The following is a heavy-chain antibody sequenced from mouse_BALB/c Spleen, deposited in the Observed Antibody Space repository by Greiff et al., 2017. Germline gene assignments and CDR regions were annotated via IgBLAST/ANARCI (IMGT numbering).Heavy chain of an antibody. CDR3: ARDGSGYWYFDV. Sequence: EVKVVESGGGLVQPGGSLRLSCATSGFTFTDYYMSWVRQPPGKALEWLGFIRNKANGYTTEYSASVKGRFTISRDNSQSILYLQMNTLRAEDSATYYCARDGSGYWYFDVWGAGTTVTVSS. J-gene: IGHJ1*01. V-gene: IGHV7-3*02. CDR2: IRNKANGYTT. D-gene: IGHD1-1*01. CDR1: GFTFTDYY.